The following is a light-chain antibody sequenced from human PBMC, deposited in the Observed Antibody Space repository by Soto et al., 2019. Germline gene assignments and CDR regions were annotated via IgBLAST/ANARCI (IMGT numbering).Light chain of an antibody. J-gene: IGKJ5*01. CDR1: QGIGDT. V-gene: IGKV3-20*01. CDR2: DAS. CDR3: QQYSSSPRT. Sequence: EVVMRQSPATLSVSPGEVATLSCRASQGIGDTLAWYQHKPGQTPRLLIYDASNRATGVPDRFSGSGSGTDFSLTISRLEPEDFAVYHCQQYSSSPRTFGQGTRLEIK.